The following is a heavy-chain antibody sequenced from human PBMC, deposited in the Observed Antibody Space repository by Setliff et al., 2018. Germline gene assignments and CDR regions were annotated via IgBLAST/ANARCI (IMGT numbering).Heavy chain of an antibody. CDR2: INPGGLTS. D-gene: IGHD6-25*01. V-gene: IGHV1-46*01. CDR1: GYSFTSHY. J-gene: IGHJ4*02. CDR3: ARAGLAAAGRKGVFDH. Sequence: ASVKVSCKTSGYSFTSHYMHWVRQAPGQGLEWMGIINPGGLTSSSTQKFEGRVTMTRDTSTSTVYMELNSLTSDDTAVYYCARAGLAAAGRKGVFDHWGQGTLVTVSS.